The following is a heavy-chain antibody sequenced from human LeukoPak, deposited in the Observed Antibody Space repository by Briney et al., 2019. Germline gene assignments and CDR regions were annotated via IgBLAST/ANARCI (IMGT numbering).Heavy chain of an antibody. Sequence: SETLSLTCTVSGGSISSSSYYWGWIRQPPGKGLEWIGSIYYSGSTYYNPSLKSRVTISVDTSKNQFSLKLSSVTAADTAVYYCARKELYYDILTGYYISWFDYWGQGTLVTVSS. D-gene: IGHD3-9*01. CDR3: ARKELYYDILTGYYISWFDY. V-gene: IGHV4-39*07. CDR1: GGSISSSSYY. CDR2: IYYSGST. J-gene: IGHJ4*02.